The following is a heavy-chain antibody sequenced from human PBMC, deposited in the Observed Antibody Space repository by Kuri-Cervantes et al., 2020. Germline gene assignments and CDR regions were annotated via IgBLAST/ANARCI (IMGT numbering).Heavy chain of an antibody. CDR3: SVLWFGSGGDAFDI. J-gene: IGHJ3*02. V-gene: IGHV1-8*02. CDR1: GYTFTSYY. CDR2: MNPNSGNT. D-gene: IGHD3-10*01. Sequence: ASSKIFCKASGYTFTSYYMHWVRQATGQGLEWMGWMNPNSGNTGYAQKFQGRVTMTRNTSISTAYMELSSLRSEDTAVYYCSVLWFGSGGDAFDIWGQGTMVTVSS.